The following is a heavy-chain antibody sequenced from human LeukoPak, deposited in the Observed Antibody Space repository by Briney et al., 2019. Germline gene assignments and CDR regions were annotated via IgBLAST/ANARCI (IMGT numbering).Heavy chain of an antibody. V-gene: IGHV3-7*01. Sequence: GGSLRLSCAASGFTFSSYWMSWVRQAPGKGLEWVANIKQDGSEKYYVDSVKGRFTISRDNARNSLYLQMNSLRAEDTAVYYCARELVVVVTAETYFDYWGQGTLVTVSS. D-gene: IGHD2-21*02. CDR1: GFTFSSYW. CDR3: ARELVVVVTAETYFDY. J-gene: IGHJ4*02. CDR2: IKQDGSEK.